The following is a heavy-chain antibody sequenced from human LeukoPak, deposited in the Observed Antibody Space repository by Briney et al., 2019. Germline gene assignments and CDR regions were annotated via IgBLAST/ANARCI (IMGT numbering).Heavy chain of an antibody. D-gene: IGHD3-10*01. CDR1: GGSISSGDYY. Sequence: SETLSLTCTVSGGSISSGDYYWSWIRQPPGKGLEWIGYIYYSGSAYYNPSLKSRVAISVDTSKNHFSLKLSSVTAADTAVYYCARAPEAPYGNYFDPWGQGTLVTVSS. CDR3: ARAPEAPYGNYFDP. CDR2: IYYSGSA. V-gene: IGHV4-30-4*08. J-gene: IGHJ5*02.